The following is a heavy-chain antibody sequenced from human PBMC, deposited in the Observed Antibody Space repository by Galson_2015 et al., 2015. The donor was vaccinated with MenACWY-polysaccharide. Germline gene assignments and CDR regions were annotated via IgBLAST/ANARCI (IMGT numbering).Heavy chain of an antibody. CDR1: GFNVGGLS. Sequence: PRLSCAASGFNVGGLSMSWVRQAPGKRPEWVSIMYSGGFTEYEDSVKGRFTISRDISKNTVYLQMNSLKVEDTAVYYCARGAQRFFDYWGQGRLVTVSA. CDR2: MYSGGFT. V-gene: IGHV3-53*01. CDR3: ARGAQRFFDY. J-gene: IGHJ4*02.